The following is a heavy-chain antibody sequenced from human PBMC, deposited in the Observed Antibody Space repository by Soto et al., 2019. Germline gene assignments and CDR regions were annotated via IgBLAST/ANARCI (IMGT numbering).Heavy chain of an antibody. V-gene: IGHV1-69*01. CDR3: ASYCSGGSCSTYYYYGMDV. Sequence: QVQLVQSGAEVKKPGSSVKVSCKASGGTFSSYAISWVRQAPGQGLEWMGGIIPIFGTANYARKFQGRVTITADDSTSTAYMELSSLRSEDTAVYYCASYCSGGSCSTYYYYGMDVWGQGTTVTVSS. D-gene: IGHD2-15*01. CDR2: IIPIFGTA. J-gene: IGHJ6*02. CDR1: GGTFSSYA.